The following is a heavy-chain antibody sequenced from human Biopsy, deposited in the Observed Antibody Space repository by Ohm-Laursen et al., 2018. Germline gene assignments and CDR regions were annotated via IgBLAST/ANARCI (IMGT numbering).Heavy chain of an antibody. V-gene: IGHV4-59*01. J-gene: IGHJ5*02. Sequence: TLSLTCSVSGGSIISYYWTWIRQPPGQGLEWIGHVYNGGITNSNPSLKSRVTISKDTSKNQFSLQVNSVTAADTAVYYCARTPRDSFWSGSYKRGLWFDPWGQGTLVIVSS. CDR2: VYNGGIT. D-gene: IGHD3-3*01. CDR3: ARTPRDSFWSGSYKRGLWFDP. CDR1: GGSIISYY.